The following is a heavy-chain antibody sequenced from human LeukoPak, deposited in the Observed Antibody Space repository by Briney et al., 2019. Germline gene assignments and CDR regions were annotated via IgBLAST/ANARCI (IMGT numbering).Heavy chain of an antibody. CDR2: IYSGGST. J-gene: IGHJ4*02. CDR3: ARAGDSSGWGYFDY. Sequence: GGSLRLSCAASGFTFSTYWMSWVRQAPGKGLEWVSVIYSGGSTYYADSVKGRFTISRDNSKNTLYLQMNSLRAEDTAVYYCARAGDSSGWGYFDYWGQGTLVTVSS. V-gene: IGHV3-53*01. CDR1: GFTFSTYW. D-gene: IGHD6-19*01.